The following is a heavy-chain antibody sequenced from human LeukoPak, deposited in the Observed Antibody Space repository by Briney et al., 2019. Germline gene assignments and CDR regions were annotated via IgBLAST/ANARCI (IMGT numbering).Heavy chain of an antibody. CDR1: GGSFSGYY. CDR2: INHSGST. D-gene: IGHD2-15*01. Sequence: SETLSLTCAVYGGSFSGYYWSWIRQPPGKGLERIGEINHSGSTNYNPSLKSRVTISVDTSKNQFSLKLSSVTAADTAVYYCARGGDCSGGSCYQNGMDVWAKGPRSPSP. CDR3: ARGGDCSGGSCYQNGMDV. J-gene: IGHJ6*02. V-gene: IGHV4-34*01.